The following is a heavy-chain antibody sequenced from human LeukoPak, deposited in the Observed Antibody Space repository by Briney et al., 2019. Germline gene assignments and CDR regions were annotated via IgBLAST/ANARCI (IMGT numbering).Heavy chain of an antibody. V-gene: IGHV3-74*03. D-gene: IGHD3-10*01. CDR2: IKSDGSST. J-gene: IGHJ4*02. CDR3: ARVGGRGSIGGDC. CDR1: GFAFSTYW. Sequence: PGGSLRLSCAASGFAFSTYWMHRVRQAPGKGLVWVSRIKSDGSSTTYADFVKGRFTVSRDNAKNTLYLQMRSLRADDTAMYFCARVGGRGSIGGDCWGQGTLVTVSS.